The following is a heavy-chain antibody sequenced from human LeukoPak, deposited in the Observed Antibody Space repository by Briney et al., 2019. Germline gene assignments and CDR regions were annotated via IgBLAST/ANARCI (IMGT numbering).Heavy chain of an antibody. Sequence: GASVKVSCKASGYAFTGYYMHWLRQAPGQGLAWMGWIYPNSGATKYAPPFQGRVTMTRDTSISTAYMELSGLKSDDKAVYYCGTLLSNGPFDYWGQGSLVTVSS. CDR2: IYPNSGAT. CDR3: GTLLSNGPFDY. V-gene: IGHV1-2*02. J-gene: IGHJ4*02. CDR1: GYAFTGYY.